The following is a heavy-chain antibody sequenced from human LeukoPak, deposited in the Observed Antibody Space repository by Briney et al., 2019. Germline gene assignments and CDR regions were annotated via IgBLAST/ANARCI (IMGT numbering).Heavy chain of an antibody. D-gene: IGHD3-22*01. CDR3: ARDRRYTASWYQNYDSGGTYPTFDY. Sequence: SGTLSLTCGVSGVSISSSNWWTWVRQPPGKGLEWIGEIQHSGSTNYNPSLKSRVTLSVDKSKNHFSLNLFSVTAADTAVYYCARDRRYTASWYQNYDSGGTYPTFDYWGQGTLVTVSS. CDR1: GVSISSSNW. J-gene: IGHJ4*02. V-gene: IGHV4-4*02. CDR2: IQHSGST.